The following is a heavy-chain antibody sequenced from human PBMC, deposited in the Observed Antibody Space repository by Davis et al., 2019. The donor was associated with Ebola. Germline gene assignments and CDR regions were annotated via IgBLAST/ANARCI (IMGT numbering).Heavy chain of an antibody. CDR2: VNPSDGNT. CDR1: GYSFMSYY. V-gene: IGHV1-46*01. CDR3: TIGGTTGGFDY. Sequence: AASVKVSCKASGYSFMSYYVHWVRQAPGQGLEWLGIVNPSDGNTRYAQKFQGRVTMTRDTSTSTVYMDLSRLRSEDTAVYYCTIGGTTGGFDYWGQGTLVTVSS. J-gene: IGHJ4*02. D-gene: IGHD3-16*01.